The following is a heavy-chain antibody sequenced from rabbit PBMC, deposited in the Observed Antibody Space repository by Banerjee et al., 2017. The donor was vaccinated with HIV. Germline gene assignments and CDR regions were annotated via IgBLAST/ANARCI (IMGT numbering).Heavy chain of an antibody. V-gene: IGHV1S45*01. Sequence: QEQLKETGGGLVQPEGSLTLTCKASGFDISSYNMQWVRQSPGKGLESIGFINTGGSAYYASWAKGRFTISKTSSTTVTLQLNSLTAADTATYFCARDPSYDDYVTFNLWGQGTLVTVS. CDR3: ARDPSYDDYVTFNL. CDR2: INTGGSA. D-gene: IGHD2-1*01. J-gene: IGHJ4*01. CDR1: GFDISSYNM.